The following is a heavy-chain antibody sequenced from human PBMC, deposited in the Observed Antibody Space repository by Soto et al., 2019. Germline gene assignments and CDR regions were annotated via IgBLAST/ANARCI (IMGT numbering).Heavy chain of an antibody. V-gene: IGHV4-39*01. D-gene: IGHD6-19*01. Sequence: LSLTCTVSGGSISSSSYYWGWIRQPPGKGLEWIGSIYYSGSTYYNPSLKSRVTISVDTSKNQFSLKLSSVTAADTAVYYCARSSPGIAVADFDYWGQG. J-gene: IGHJ4*02. CDR2: IYYSGST. CDR3: ARSSPGIAVADFDY. CDR1: GGSISSSSYY.